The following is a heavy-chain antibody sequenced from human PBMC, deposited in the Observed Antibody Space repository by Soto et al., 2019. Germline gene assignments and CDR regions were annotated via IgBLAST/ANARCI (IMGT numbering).Heavy chain of an antibody. J-gene: IGHJ4*02. CDR2: IIPYYNTL. CDR3: ASGASRWYPHFFDS. D-gene: IGHD6-13*01. Sequence: QAQVVQSGAEVRKPGSSVKLSCKASEGTFNSYAIAWVRQAPGQGLEWMGGIIPYYNTLNYAQKFQDRVTVTADDSTNTVYMELSSLRSDDTAVYFCASGASRWYPHFFDSWAQGTLVTVSS. CDR1: EGTFNSYA. V-gene: IGHV1-69*01.